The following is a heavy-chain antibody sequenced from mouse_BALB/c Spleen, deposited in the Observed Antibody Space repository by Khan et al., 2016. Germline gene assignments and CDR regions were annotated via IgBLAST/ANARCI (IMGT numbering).Heavy chain of an antibody. CDR1: GYTFTDYY. D-gene: IGHD1-2*01. Sequence: QVQLQQSGTELPRPGASVKLSCKASGYTFTDYYLHWVKQRTGQGLEWIGEIFPGSGSTYYNEKFKGKASLTADTSSSTAYMQLSGLTSEDAAVYFCARSYYGYFAMDYWGRRASVTVSS. CDR2: IFPGSGST. J-gene: IGHJ4*01. V-gene: IGHV1-77*01. CDR3: ARSYYGYFAMDY.